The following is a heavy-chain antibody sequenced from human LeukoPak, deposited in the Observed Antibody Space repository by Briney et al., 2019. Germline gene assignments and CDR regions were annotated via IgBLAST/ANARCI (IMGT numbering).Heavy chain of an antibody. J-gene: IGHJ4*02. CDR2: ISGSGRNT. D-gene: IGHD4-17*01. V-gene: IGHV3-23*01. CDR3: TKGTTVTQDPDY. CDR1: GFTFSSQA. Sequence: GGSLRLSCAASGFTFSSQAMSWVRQAPGKGLEWVSAISGSGRNTYYADSVKGRFTISRDNSKNSVYLQMNSLRAEDTAVYYCTKGTTVTQDPDYWGQGTLVSVSS.